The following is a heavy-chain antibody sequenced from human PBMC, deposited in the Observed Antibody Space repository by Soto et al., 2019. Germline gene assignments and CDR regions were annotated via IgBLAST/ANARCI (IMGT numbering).Heavy chain of an antibody. D-gene: IGHD7-27*01. Sequence: GASVKVSCKASGYTFTGYYMRWVRQAPGQGPEWMGWINPNSGGTNYAQKFQGWVTMTRDTSISTAYMELSRLRSDDTAVYYCARAGPLDYYYYYGMDVWGQGTTVTVSS. CDR1: GYTFTGYY. V-gene: IGHV1-2*04. CDR2: INPNSGGT. J-gene: IGHJ6*02. CDR3: ARAGPLDYYYYYGMDV.